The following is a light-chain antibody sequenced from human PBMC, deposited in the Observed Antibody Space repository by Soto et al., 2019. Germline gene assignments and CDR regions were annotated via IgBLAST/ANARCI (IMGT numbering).Light chain of an antibody. J-gene: IGLJ1*01. CDR3: QSYDTSRRAYV. CDR1: SSNIGAGYD. V-gene: IGLV1-40*01. CDR2: GNT. Sequence: QSVLTQPPSVSGAPGQRVTISCTGSSSNIGAGYDVHWYQQLPRTAPKLLISGNTNRPSGVPDRFSGSKSDTSASLAITGLQAEDEADYYCQSYDTSRRAYVFGTGTKLTVL.